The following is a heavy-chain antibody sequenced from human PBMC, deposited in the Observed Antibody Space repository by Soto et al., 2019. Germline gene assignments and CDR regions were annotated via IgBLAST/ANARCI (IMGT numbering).Heavy chain of an antibody. CDR2: INYDGSTT. V-gene: IGHV3-74*01. CDR1: GFTFSSYW. CDR3: ARGGFRQWLLDY. J-gene: IGHJ4*02. D-gene: IGHD6-19*01. Sequence: EVQLVESGGGLVQPGGSLRLSCAASGFTFSSYWIHWVRQAPGKGLVWVSRINYDGSTTNYADSVMGRFTISRDNAKNTVYRQMNSLRVEDTAVYYCARGGFRQWLLDYWGQGTLVTVSS.